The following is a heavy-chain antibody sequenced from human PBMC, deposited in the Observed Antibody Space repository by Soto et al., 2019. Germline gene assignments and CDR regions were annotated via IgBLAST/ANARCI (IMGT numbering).Heavy chain of an antibody. V-gene: IGHV4-31*03. CDR1: GGSISSGGYY. CDR3: ARVTYYYDSSGPLLNWFDP. Sequence: SETLSLTCTVSGGSISSGGYYWSWIRQHPGKGLEWIGYIYYSGSTYYNTSLKSRVTISVDTSKNKFTLKLSSVTAADTAVYYCARVTYYYDSSGPLLNWFDPWGQGTLVTVSS. J-gene: IGHJ5*02. CDR2: IYYSGST. D-gene: IGHD3-22*01.